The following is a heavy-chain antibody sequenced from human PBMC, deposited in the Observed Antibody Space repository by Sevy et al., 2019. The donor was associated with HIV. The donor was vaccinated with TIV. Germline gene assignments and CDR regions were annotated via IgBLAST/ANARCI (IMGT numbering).Heavy chain of an antibody. CDR2: ISGSGGST. D-gene: IGHD6-19*01. CDR1: GFTFSSYA. J-gene: IGHJ4*02. CDR3: AKVRTGSRWLDYFDY. V-gene: IGHV3-23*01. Sequence: GGSLRLSCAASGFTFSSYAMSWVRQAPGKGLEWVSAISGSGGSTYYADSVKGRFTISRDNSKNTLYLQMNSLRAEDTAVYYCAKVRTGSRWLDYFDYWGQGTLVTVSS.